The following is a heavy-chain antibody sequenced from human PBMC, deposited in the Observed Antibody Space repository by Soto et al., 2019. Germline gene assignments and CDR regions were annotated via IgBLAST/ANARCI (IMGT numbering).Heavy chain of an antibody. CDR1: GFSVDDFA. J-gene: IGHJ5*02. D-gene: IGHD3-3*01. V-gene: IGHV3-9*01. Sequence: EVQLVESGGGLVQPGGSLRLSCVASGFSVDDFAMHWVRQAPGKGLEWISGITWNSVSTDYANSVKGRFTVSRDNAKNSLYLQMSSLTTEDTALYFCAKERVRFLDAWGQGTLVTVSS. CDR3: AKERVRFLDA. CDR2: ITWNSVST.